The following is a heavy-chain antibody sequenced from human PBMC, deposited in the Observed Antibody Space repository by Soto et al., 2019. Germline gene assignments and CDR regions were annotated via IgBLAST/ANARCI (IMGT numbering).Heavy chain of an antibody. CDR3: AKGSFGFDAFDI. CDR1: GVTFTSYA. Sequence: GGSLRLSCAASGVTFTSYAMTWVRQVPGEGLQWVSSISKSGDSTYYADSVKGRFTTSRDNSKNTLYLQMNSLRAEDTAIYYCAKGSFGFDAFDIWGQGTMVTVSS. D-gene: IGHD3-10*01. V-gene: IGHV3-23*01. CDR2: ISKSGDST. J-gene: IGHJ3*02.